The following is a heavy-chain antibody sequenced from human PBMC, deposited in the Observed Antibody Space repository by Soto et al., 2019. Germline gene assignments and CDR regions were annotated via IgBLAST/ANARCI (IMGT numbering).Heavy chain of an antibody. CDR1: GFTFSSYA. Sequence: PGGSLRLSCAASGFTFSSYAMSWVRQAPGKGLEWVSAISGSGGSTYYADSVKGRFTISRDNSKNTLYLQMNSLRAEDTAVYYCAKDLRGLYSYGVFDYWGQGTLVTVSS. CDR3: AKDLRGLYSYGVFDY. D-gene: IGHD5-18*01. J-gene: IGHJ4*02. V-gene: IGHV3-23*01. CDR2: ISGSGGST.